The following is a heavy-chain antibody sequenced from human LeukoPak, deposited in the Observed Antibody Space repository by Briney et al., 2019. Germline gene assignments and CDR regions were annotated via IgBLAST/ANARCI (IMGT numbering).Heavy chain of an antibody. J-gene: IGHJ4*02. D-gene: IGHD4-17*01. Sequence: GGSLRLSCAASGFTFSSYAMSWVGQAPGKGLEGVSAISGSGGSTYYADSVKGRFTISRDNAKNTLYLQMNSLRAEDTAVYYCAKPRSRYGDSNYFDYWGQGTLSPSPQ. V-gene: IGHV3-23*01. CDR2: ISGSGGST. CDR3: AKPRSRYGDSNYFDY. CDR1: GFTFSSYA.